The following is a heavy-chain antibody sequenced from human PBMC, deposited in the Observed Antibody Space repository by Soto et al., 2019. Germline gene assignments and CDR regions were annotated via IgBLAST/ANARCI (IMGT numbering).Heavy chain of an antibody. CDR1: GGSISSSSYY. D-gene: IGHD3-3*01. Sequence: SETLSLTCTVSGGSISSSSYYWGWIRQPPGKGLEWIGSIYYSGSTYYNPSLKSRVTISVDTSKNQFSLKLSSVTAADTAVYYCARLRYDFWSGYSRYSHFDYWGQGTLVTVSS. CDR2: IYYSGST. V-gene: IGHV4-39*01. J-gene: IGHJ4*02. CDR3: ARLRYDFWSGYSRYSHFDY.